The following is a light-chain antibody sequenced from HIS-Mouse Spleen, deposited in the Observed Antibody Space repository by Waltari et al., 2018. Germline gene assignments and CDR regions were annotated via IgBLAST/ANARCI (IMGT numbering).Light chain of an antibody. CDR1: QGISSY. CDR3: QQYYSYRFT. Sequence: AIRMTQSPSSFSASTGDRVTIPCRASQGISSYLAWYRKKPGKAPKLLIYAASTLQSGVPSRFSGSGSGTDFTLTISCLQSEDFATYYCQQYYSYRFTFGPGTKVDIK. V-gene: IGKV1-8*01. CDR2: AAS. J-gene: IGKJ3*01.